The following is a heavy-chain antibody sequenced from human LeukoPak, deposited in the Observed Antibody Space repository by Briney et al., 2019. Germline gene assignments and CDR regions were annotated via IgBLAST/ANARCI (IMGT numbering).Heavy chain of an antibody. CDR3: ARGSLWFGESILNDAFDI. V-gene: IGHV3-74*01. J-gene: IGHJ3*02. CDR2: INSDGSST. D-gene: IGHD3-10*01. CDR1: GFTFSSYW. Sequence: GGSLRLSCAASGFTFSSYWMHWVRQAPGKGLVWVSRINSDGSSTSYADSVKGRFTISRDNAKNTLYLQMNILRAEDTAVYYCARGSLWFGESILNDAFDIWGQGTMVTVSS.